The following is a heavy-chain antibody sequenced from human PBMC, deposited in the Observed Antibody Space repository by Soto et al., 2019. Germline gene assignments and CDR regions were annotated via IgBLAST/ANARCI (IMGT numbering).Heavy chain of an antibody. CDR3: ARPLYYDILTGYLY. CDR2: IYYSGST. D-gene: IGHD3-9*01. J-gene: IGHJ4*02. Sequence: SETLSLTCTVSGGSISSSSYYWGWIRQPPGKGLEWIGSIYYSGSTYYNPSLKSRVTISVDTSKNQFSLKLSSVTAADTAVYYCARPLYYDILTGYLYWGQGTLVTVSS. CDR1: GGSISSSSYY. V-gene: IGHV4-39*01.